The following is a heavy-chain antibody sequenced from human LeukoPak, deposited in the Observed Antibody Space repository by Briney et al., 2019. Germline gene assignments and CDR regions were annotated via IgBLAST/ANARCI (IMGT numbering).Heavy chain of an antibody. V-gene: IGHV4-4*07. J-gene: IGHJ3*01. Sequence: TSETLSLTCTVSGGSISSYYWSWIRQPAGKGLEWIGRIYTSGSTNYNPSLKSRVTMSVDTSKNQFSLKLSSVTAADTAVYYCARGPAYVSFGPVRYYGSGSYYNPPFSGGLGTMVTVSS. CDR1: GGSISSYY. D-gene: IGHD3-10*01. CDR3: ARGPAYVSFGPVRYYGSGSYYNPPFS. CDR2: IYTSGST.